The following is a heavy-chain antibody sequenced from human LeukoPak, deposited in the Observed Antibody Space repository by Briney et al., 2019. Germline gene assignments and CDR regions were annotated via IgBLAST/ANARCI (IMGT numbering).Heavy chain of an antibody. Sequence: ASVKVSCKASGYTFTGYYMHWVRQAPGQGLEWMGWINPNSGGTNYAQKFQGRVTMTRDTSISTAYMELSRLRSDDTAVYYCARIGNTYDYGGPAPYYYYMDVWGKGTTVTISS. V-gene: IGHV1-2*02. CDR1: GYTFTGYY. CDR3: ARIGNTYDYGGPAPYYYYMDV. J-gene: IGHJ6*03. CDR2: INPNSGGT. D-gene: IGHD4-23*01.